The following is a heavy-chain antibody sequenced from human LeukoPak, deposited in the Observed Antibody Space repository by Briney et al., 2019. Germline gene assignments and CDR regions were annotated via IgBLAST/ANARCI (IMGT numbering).Heavy chain of an antibody. CDR2: INHSGST. J-gene: IGHJ4*02. CDR3: ARGTLVAGTSHIDY. V-gene: IGHV4-34*01. D-gene: IGHD6-19*01. Sequence: SETLSLTCAVYGGSFSGYYWSWIRQPPGKGLEWIGEINHSGSTNYNPSLKSRVTISVDTSKNQFSLKLSSVTAADTAVYYCARGTLVAGTSHIDYWGQGTLVTVSS. CDR1: GGSFSGYY.